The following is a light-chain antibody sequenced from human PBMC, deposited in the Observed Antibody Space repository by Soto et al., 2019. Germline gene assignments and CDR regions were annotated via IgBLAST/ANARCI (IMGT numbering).Light chain of an antibody. Sequence: EIVMTQSPATLSVSPGERATLSCRASQSVSSNLAWYQQKPGQAPRLLIYCASTRATGIPARFSGRGSGTEFTLTLSSLQSEDFGVYYCQQYNNWPLYTFGQGTKLEIK. CDR3: QQYNNWPLYT. CDR2: CAS. CDR1: QSVSSN. V-gene: IGKV3-15*01. J-gene: IGKJ2*01.